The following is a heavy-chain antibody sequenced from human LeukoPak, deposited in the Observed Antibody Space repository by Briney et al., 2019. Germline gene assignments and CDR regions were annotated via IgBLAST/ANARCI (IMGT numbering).Heavy chain of an antibody. CDR3: ARGSVQLWLRDSYYYMDV. Sequence: GESLRLSCAASGFTFDDYAMNWVRQVPGRGLEWVSGINWNGRITEYADSVKDRFTISRQNTKNSLYLYMNNLGGEDTALYFCARGSVQLWLRDSYYYMDVWGKGTTVTVSS. J-gene: IGHJ6*03. CDR1: GFTFDDYA. D-gene: IGHD5-18*01. CDR2: INWNGRIT. V-gene: IGHV3-20*04.